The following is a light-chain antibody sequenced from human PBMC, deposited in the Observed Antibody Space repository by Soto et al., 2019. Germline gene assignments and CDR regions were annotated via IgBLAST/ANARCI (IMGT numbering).Light chain of an antibody. CDR2: GAS. Sequence: EIVLTQSPGTLSLSPGERATLSCRASQSVSSSYLAWYQQKPGQAPRLLIYGASSRATGLPDRFSGTGSETDFTLTISRLEPEDFAVYYCQQYDNSPITFGQGTRLEIK. CDR1: QSVSSSY. J-gene: IGKJ5*01. CDR3: QQYDNSPIT. V-gene: IGKV3-20*01.